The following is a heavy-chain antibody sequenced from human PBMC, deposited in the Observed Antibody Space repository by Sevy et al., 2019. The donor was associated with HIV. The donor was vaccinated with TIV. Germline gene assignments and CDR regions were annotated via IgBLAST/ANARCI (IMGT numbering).Heavy chain of an antibody. V-gene: IGHV3-66*01. Sequence: GGCLRLSCAASGFTVSSDYMTWVHQAPGKGLEWVSVIYSRGTTYYADSVQGRFTMSRDNSKNTVYLQMNSLRAEDTAVYFCARESSSTWQAGYYGMAVWGQGTTVTVSS. CDR3: ARESSSTWQAGYYGMAV. D-gene: IGHD6-13*01. J-gene: IGHJ6*02. CDR1: GFTVSSDY. CDR2: IYSRGTT.